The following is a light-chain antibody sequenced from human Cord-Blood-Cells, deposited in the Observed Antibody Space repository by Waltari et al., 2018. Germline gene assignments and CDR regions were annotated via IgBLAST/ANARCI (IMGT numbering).Light chain of an antibody. V-gene: IGLV2-23*01. Sequence: QSALPQPASVSGSPGQSTTISRTGTSSDVGRYNLGSWYQQHPGKAPKLMIYEGSKRPSGVSNRFSGSKSGNTASLTISGLQAEDEADYYCCSYAGSSTYVVFGGGTKLTVL. J-gene: IGLJ2*01. CDR1: SSDVGRYNL. CDR2: EGS. CDR3: CSYAGSSTYVV.